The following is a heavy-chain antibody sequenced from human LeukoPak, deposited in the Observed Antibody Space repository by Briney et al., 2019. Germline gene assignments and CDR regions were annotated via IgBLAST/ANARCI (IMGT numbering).Heavy chain of an antibody. V-gene: IGHV4-39*07. CDR3: ARWTTTATMGAFDI. CDR1: GGCVGSGSYY. CDR2: IYHSGTT. J-gene: IGHJ3*02. D-gene: IGHD4-17*01. Sequence: PSETRSLSCSVAGGCVGSGSYYWGWMRQPPGKGLEWIGTIYHSGTTYYNPSLKSRVTISVDTSKNQFSLKVSSVTAADTAMFYCARWTTTATMGAFDIWGQGTMVTVCS.